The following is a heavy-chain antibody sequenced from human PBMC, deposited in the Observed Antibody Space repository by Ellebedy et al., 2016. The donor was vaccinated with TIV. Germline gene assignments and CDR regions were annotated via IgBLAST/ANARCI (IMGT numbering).Heavy chain of an antibody. CDR1: GYTFAGNY. Sequence: ASVKVSXXASGYTFAGNYIHWVRQAPGQGLEWMGWINPNSGGTNCAQKFQGRVTMTRDTSISTAYMELSRLRSDDTAVYYCARDEYDYWSGSSPFDFWGQGTLVTVSS. V-gene: IGHV1-2*02. D-gene: IGHD3-3*01. CDR3: ARDEYDYWSGSSPFDF. J-gene: IGHJ4*02. CDR2: INPNSGGT.